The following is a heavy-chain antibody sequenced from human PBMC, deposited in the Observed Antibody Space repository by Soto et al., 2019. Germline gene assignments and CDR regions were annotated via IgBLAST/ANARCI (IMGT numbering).Heavy chain of an antibody. V-gene: IGHV3-73*02. CDR1: GFTFSGPA. J-gene: IGHJ4*02. D-gene: IGHD3-22*01. CDR2: IRSKANSYAT. Sequence: EVQLVESGGGLVQPGGSPKLSCAASGFTFSGPAMHWVRQASGKGLEWVGRIRSKANSYATAYAASVKGRFTISRDDSKNTAYLQMNSLKTEDTAVYYCTRLREGGYYYDSSGYNYWGQGTLVTVSS. CDR3: TRLREGGYYYDSSGYNY.